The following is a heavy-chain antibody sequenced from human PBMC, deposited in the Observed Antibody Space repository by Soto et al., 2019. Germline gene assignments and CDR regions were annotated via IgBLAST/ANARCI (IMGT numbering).Heavy chain of an antibody. J-gene: IGHJ5*02. Sequence: SETLSLTCNVSGGSIYTYYWNWIRQSPGKGLEWIGYISDGGSTNYNPSLESRVTISVDTSKNQFSLKLTSVTAADTAVYYCARGAATVTPGWFDPWGQGIMVTVSS. CDR3: ARGAATVTPGWFDP. D-gene: IGHD4-17*01. V-gene: IGHV4-59*08. CDR2: ISDGGST. CDR1: GGSIYTYY.